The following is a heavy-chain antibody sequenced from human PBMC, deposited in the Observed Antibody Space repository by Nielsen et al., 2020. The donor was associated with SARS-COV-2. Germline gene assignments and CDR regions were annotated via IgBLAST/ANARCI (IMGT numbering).Heavy chain of an antibody. CDR3: ARLGTAAGLDY. V-gene: IGHV3-21*01. CDR2: ISSSSSYI. Sequence: GGSLRLSCAASGFTFTNYGMTWVRQAPGKGLEWVSSISSSSSYIYYADSVKGRFTISRDNAKNSLYLQMNSLRAEDTAVYYCARLGTAAGLDYWGQGTLVTVSS. D-gene: IGHD6-13*01. CDR1: GFTFTNYG. J-gene: IGHJ4*02.